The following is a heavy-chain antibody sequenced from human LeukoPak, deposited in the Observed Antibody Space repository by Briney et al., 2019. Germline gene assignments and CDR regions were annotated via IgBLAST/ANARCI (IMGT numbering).Heavy chain of an antibody. Sequence: SETLSLTCTVSGGSISSSSYYWGWIRQPPGKGLEWIGSIYYSGSTYYNPSLKSRFTISVDTSKNQFSLKLSSVTAADTAVYYCAILRVSMTTVTPSLGWFDPWGQGTLVTVSS. CDR2: IYYSGST. V-gene: IGHV4-39*07. CDR3: AILRVSMTTVTPSLGWFDP. J-gene: IGHJ5*02. CDR1: GGSISSSSYY. D-gene: IGHD4-17*01.